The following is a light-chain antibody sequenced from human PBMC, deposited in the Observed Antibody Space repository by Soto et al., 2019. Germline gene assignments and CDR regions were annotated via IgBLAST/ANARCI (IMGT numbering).Light chain of an antibody. Sequence: QSALTQPPSASGSPGQSVTISCTGPGSDIGAYNYVSWYQQYPGKAPKVMIYDVIKRPSGVPDRFSGSKSGNTASLTVSGLRADDEAVYYCSSFVGGDSFDVIFGGGTQLTVL. CDR2: DVI. V-gene: IGLV2-8*01. CDR1: GSDIGAYNY. CDR3: SSFVGGDSFDVI. J-gene: IGLJ2*01.